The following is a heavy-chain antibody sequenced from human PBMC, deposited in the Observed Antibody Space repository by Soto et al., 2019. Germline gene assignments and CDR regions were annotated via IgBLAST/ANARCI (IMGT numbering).Heavy chain of an antibody. J-gene: IGHJ4*02. CDR3: AKDNSPYSGYNSFDY. D-gene: IGHD5-12*01. Sequence: EVRLLESGGGLIQPGGSLRLSCAASGFTFSSYVMSWVRQAPGTGLEWVSGISGSGTNTYYADSVKGLFTISRDNSKNTLYLQMTSLRAEDTAEYYCAKDNSPYSGYNSFDYWGEGTLVTVSS. CDR2: ISGSGTNT. V-gene: IGHV3-23*01. CDR1: GFTFSSYV.